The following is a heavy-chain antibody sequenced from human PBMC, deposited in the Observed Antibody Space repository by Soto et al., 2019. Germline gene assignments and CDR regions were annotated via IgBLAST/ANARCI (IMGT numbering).Heavy chain of an antibody. J-gene: IGHJ5*02. V-gene: IGHV1-3*01. CDR3: ARGPVCSGSYYSWFDP. D-gene: IGHD3-10*02. Sequence: ASVKVSCKASGYTFTSYAMHWVRQAPGQRLEWMGWINAGNGNTKYSQKFQGRVTITRDTSASTANMELSSLRSEDTAVYYCARGPVCSGSYYSWFDPWGQGTLVTVSS. CDR1: GYTFTSYA. CDR2: INAGNGNT.